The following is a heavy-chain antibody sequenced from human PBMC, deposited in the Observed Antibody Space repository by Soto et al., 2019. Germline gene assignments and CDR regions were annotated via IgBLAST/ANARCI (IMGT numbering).Heavy chain of an antibody. CDR2: IYYSGST. J-gene: IGHJ6*02. D-gene: IGHD6-6*01. CDR3: ARHYSSCGPYYYYGMYV. CDR1: GGSISSGDYY. Sequence: SETLSLTCTVSGGSISSGDYYWSWIRQPPGKGLEWIGYIYYSGSTYYNPSLKSRVTISVDKSKKQFSLKLSSVTAADTAVYYCARHYSSCGPYYYYGMYVWGQGTTVTVSS. V-gene: IGHV4-30-4*01.